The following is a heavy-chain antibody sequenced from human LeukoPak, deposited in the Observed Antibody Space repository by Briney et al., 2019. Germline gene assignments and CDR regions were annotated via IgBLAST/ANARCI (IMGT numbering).Heavy chain of an antibody. CDR2: IGGYNGNT. D-gene: IGHD5-24*01. CDR3: ARDNSVRDEAWWFNP. J-gene: IGHJ5*02. V-gene: IGHV1-18*01. Sequence: ASVKVSCKASGYIFTNFGISWVRQARGQGLEWMGWIGGYNGNTKYVQKFQGRVTLTRDMSTSTDYLELSSLRSEDTAVYYCARDNSVRDEAWWFNPWGQGTLVTVSS. CDR1: GYIFTNFG.